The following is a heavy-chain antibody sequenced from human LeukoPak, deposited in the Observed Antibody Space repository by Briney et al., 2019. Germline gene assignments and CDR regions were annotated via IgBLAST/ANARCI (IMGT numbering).Heavy chain of an antibody. Sequence: GGSLRLSCAASGFTFSDNYMSWIRQAPGKGLEWVSYISSSGLTIYYADSVKGRFTISRDNAKNSLYLQMNSLRAEDTAVYYCARDKGGYYYYYMDVWGKGTTVTVSS. J-gene: IGHJ6*03. CDR3: ARDKGGYYYYYMDV. V-gene: IGHV3-11*04. CDR1: GFTFSDNY. CDR2: ISSSGLTI.